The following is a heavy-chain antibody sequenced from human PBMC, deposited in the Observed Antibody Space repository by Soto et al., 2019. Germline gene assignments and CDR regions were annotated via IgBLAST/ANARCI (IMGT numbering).Heavy chain of an antibody. V-gene: IGHV3-33*01. J-gene: IGHJ4*02. CDR2: IWYDGSNK. D-gene: IGHD2-2*02. CDR3: ARAAALAAAAIRPQYYFDY. Sequence: PGGSLRLSCAASGFTFSSYGMHWVRQAPGKGLEWEAVIWYDGSNKYYADSVKGRFTISRDNSKNTLYLQMNSLRAEDTAVYYSARAAALAAAAIRPQYYFDYWGQGTLVTVSS. CDR1: GFTFSSYG.